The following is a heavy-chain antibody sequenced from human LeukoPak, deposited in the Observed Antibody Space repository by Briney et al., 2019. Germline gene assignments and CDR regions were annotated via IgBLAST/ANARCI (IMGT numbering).Heavy chain of an antibody. CDR2: INWNGGST. Sequence: AGGSLRLSCAASGFTFDDYGMSWVRQAPGKGLEWVPGINWNGGSTGYADSVKGRFTISRDNAKNSLYLQMNSLRAEDTALYYCARYPTYYYDSSGYKEGSYFDYWGQGTLVTVSS. J-gene: IGHJ4*02. CDR1: GFTFDDYG. V-gene: IGHV3-20*04. D-gene: IGHD3-22*01. CDR3: ARYPTYYYDSSGYKEGSYFDY.